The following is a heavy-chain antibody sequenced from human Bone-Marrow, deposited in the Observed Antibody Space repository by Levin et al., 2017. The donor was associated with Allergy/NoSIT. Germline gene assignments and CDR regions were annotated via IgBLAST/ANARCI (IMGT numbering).Heavy chain of an antibody. V-gene: IGHV1-3*04. CDR3: ATQLMSGGY. J-gene: IGHJ4*01. CDR2: VNTANGVT. CDR1: GYTFTDYA. D-gene: IGHD3-10*01. Sequence: ASVKVSCKASGYTFTDYAVHWVRQVPGQRLEWMGWVNTANGVTRFSPSFQGRVTLTKDTSASTAYMELRNLMSEDTAMYYCATQLMSGGYWRHGSLVTVSS.